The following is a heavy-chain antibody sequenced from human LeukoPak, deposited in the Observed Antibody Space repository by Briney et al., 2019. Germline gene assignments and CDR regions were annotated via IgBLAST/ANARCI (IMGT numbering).Heavy chain of an antibody. Sequence: SVKVSCKASGGTFSSYAISWVRQAPGQGLEWMGGIIPIFGAANYAQKFQGRATITTDESTSTAYMELSSLRSEDTAVYYCAKVLVAVAGPFDYWGQGTLVTVSS. D-gene: IGHD6-19*01. CDR1: GGTFSSYA. J-gene: IGHJ4*02. CDR2: IIPIFGAA. CDR3: AKVLVAVAGPFDY. V-gene: IGHV1-69*05.